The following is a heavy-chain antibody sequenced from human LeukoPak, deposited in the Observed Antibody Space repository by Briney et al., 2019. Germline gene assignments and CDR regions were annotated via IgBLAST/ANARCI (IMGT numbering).Heavy chain of an antibody. D-gene: IGHD3-10*01. CDR3: ARVAIGFGTLN. CDR2: ISAYNGNT. Sequence: ASVKVSCKASGYTFTSYGISWVRQAPGQGLEWMGWISAYNGNTNYAQKFQGRVTMTRDTSISTAYMELSRLRSDDTAVYYCARVAIGFGTLNWGQGTLVTVSS. J-gene: IGHJ4*02. CDR1: GYTFTSYG. V-gene: IGHV1-18*01.